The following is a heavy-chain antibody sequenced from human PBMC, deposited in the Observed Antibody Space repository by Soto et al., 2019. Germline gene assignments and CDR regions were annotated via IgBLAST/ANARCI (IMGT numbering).Heavy chain of an antibody. CDR1: GFTFDDYA. Sequence: EVQLVESGGGLVQPGRSLRLSCAASGFTFDDYAMHWVRQAPGKGLEWVSGISWNSGIIDYADSVKGRFTISRDNAKNTLYLQMNRLRAEDTALYYCAKGYSYGVLEPLGYWGQGPLVTVSS. CDR3: AKGYSYGVLEPLGY. CDR2: ISWNSGII. D-gene: IGHD5-18*01. J-gene: IGHJ4*02. V-gene: IGHV3-9*01.